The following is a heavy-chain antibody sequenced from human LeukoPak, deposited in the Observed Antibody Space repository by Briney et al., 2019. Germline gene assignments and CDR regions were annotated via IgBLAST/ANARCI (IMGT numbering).Heavy chain of an antibody. J-gene: IGHJ4*02. CDR3: AKVGDDSSGPDY. CDR2: ISWNSGSI. CDR1: GFTFDDYA. V-gene: IGHV3-9*01. D-gene: IGHD3-22*01. Sequence: PGGSLRLSCAASGFTFDDYAMHWVRQAPGKGLEWVSGISWNSGSIGYADSVKGRFTISRDNSKNTLYLQMNSLRAEDTAVYYCAKVGDDSSGPDYWGQGTLVTVSS.